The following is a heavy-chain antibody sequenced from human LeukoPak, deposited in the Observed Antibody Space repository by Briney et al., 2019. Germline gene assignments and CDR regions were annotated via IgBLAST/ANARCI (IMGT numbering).Heavy chain of an antibody. D-gene: IGHD6-13*01. CDR2: IDYSGST. CDR1: GGSIGSYS. V-gene: IGHV4-59*01. J-gene: IGHJ6*04. Sequence: SETLSLTCTVSGGSIGSYSCNWLRHLPGNRLEWIGYIDYSGSTNYNPSLESRAAISVDKSKNQFFLRLSSVTAADTAVYYCARQLNVWGEGTTVTVSS. CDR3: ARQLNV.